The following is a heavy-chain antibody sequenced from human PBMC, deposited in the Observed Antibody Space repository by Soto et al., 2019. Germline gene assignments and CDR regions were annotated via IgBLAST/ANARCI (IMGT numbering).Heavy chain of an antibody. Sequence: PSETKCHPCTVSDGKISSISYYLGSKRQPPGKWLEWVGHIDFGGTTSYNPSLKSRVPISLETSNSQFPLRLTSVTAEDTAVYYCANARVLGSHDFDYWGQGTLVTVSS. CDR3: ANARVLGSHDFDY. J-gene: IGHJ4*02. CDR2: IDFGGTT. D-gene: IGHD1-26*01. CDR1: DGKISSISYY. V-gene: IGHV4-39*06.